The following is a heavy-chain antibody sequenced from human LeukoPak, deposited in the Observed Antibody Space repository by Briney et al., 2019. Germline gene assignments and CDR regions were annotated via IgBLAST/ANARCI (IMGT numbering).Heavy chain of an antibody. CDR2: INHSGST. CDR3: AREGGTAVAGTGFDY. J-gene: IGHJ4*02. CDR1: GGSFSGYY. D-gene: IGHD6-19*01. Sequence: LETLSLTCAVYGGSFSGYYWSWIRQPPGKGLEWIGEINHSGSTNYNPSLKSRVTISVDTSKNQFSLKLSSVTAADTAVHYCAREGGTAVAGTGFDYWGQGTLVPVSS. V-gene: IGHV4-34*01.